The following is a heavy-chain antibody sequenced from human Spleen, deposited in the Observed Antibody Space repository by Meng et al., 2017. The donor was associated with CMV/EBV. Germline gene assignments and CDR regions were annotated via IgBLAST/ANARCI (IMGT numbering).Heavy chain of an antibody. V-gene: IGHV3-30*14. CDR3: ARLLVVPVVGSDNSQDYTYNGMDV. D-gene: IGHD2-15*01. Sequence: GESLKISCAASGFTFDDYAMHWVRQAPGKGLEWVAVISYDGSNKYYADSVKGRFTISRDNSKNTLYLQMNGLRAEDTAVYYCARLLVVPVVGSDNSQDYTYNGMDVWGQGTTVTVSS. CDR2: ISYDGSNK. J-gene: IGHJ6*02. CDR1: GFTFDDYA.